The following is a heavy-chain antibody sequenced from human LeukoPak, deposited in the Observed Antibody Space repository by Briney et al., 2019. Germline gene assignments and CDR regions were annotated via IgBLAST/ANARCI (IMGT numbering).Heavy chain of an antibody. CDR2: IYSGGST. D-gene: IGHD6-19*01. CDR3: AKEQWLVYYYYYMDV. CDR1: GFTVSSNY. J-gene: IGHJ6*03. V-gene: IGHV3-53*05. Sequence: GGSLRLSCAASGFTVSSNYMSWVRQAPGKGLEWVSIIYSGGSTFYADSVKGRFTISRDNSKNTLYLQMNSLRAEDTAVYYCAKEQWLVYYYYYMDVWGKGTTVTISS.